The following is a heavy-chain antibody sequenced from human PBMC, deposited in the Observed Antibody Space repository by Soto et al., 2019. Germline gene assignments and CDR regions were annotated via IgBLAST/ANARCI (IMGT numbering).Heavy chain of an antibody. V-gene: IGHV4-30-4*01. D-gene: IGHD3-3*01. Sequence: SETLSLTCTVSGGSISSGDYYWSWIRQPPGKGLEWIGYIYYSGSTYYNPSLKSRVTISVDTSKNQFSLKLSSVTAADTAVYYRAGGITMLCFDHWGQGTLVTVSS. CDR2: IYYSGST. CDR1: GGSISSGDYY. CDR3: AGGITMLCFDH. J-gene: IGHJ4*02.